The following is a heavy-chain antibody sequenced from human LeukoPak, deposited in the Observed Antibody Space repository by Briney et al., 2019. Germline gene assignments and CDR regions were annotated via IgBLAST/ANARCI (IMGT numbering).Heavy chain of an antibody. V-gene: IGHV3-33*01. CDR3: ARGGSKSPPGTSYYFDY. D-gene: IGHD3-16*01. J-gene: IGHJ4*02. Sequence: GRSLRLSCAASGITFSTYGMHWVRQAPGEGLEWVAVIWYDGSNKYYADSVKGRFTISRDNSKNMLYLEMDSLRAEDTALYYCARGGSKSPPGTSYYFDYWGQGALVTVSS. CDR1: GITFSTYG. CDR2: IWYDGSNK.